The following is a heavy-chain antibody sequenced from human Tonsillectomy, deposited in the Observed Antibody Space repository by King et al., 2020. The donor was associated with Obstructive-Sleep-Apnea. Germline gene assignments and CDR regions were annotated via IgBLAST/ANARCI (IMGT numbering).Heavy chain of an antibody. J-gene: IGHJ4*02. V-gene: IGHV3-9*01. CDR3: ARAGGYSSGWFDC. Sequence: VQLAESGGGLVQPGRSLKRSCAGSGFTFDDYAMHWVRQGPGKGLEWVSGISWNSGSIGYADSVKGRLTISRENAKNSLYLQMNSLRGGDTALYYCARAGGYSSGWFDCWGQGTLVTVSS. CDR1: GFTFDDYA. CDR2: ISWNSGSI. D-gene: IGHD6-19*01.